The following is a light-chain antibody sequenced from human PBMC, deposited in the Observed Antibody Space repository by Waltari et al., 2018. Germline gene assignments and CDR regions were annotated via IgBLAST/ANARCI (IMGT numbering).Light chain of an antibody. V-gene: IGKV3-11*01. Sequence: EIVLTQSPATLSLSPGERATLSCRAIQSVSSYLACYQQKPGQAPRLLIYDVSNRATGIPARFSGSGSGTDFTLTISSLEPEDFAVYYCQQRSNWPLTFGGGTKVEIK. CDR1: QSVSSY. CDR2: DVS. CDR3: QQRSNWPLT. J-gene: IGKJ4*01.